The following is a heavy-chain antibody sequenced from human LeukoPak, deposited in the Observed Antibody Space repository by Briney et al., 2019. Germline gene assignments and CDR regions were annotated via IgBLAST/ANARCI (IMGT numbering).Heavy chain of an antibody. CDR1: GYTFSSYY. Sequence: ASVKVSCKASGYTFSSYYMYWVRQAPGQGLEWMGIINPSGTTGCAQKFQGRVTMTGDTSTSTVYMELSSLRSEDTAMYYCARGGYNPHFDYWGQGTLVTVSS. CDR2: INPSGTT. V-gene: IGHV1-46*01. D-gene: IGHD5-24*01. J-gene: IGHJ4*02. CDR3: ARGGYNPHFDY.